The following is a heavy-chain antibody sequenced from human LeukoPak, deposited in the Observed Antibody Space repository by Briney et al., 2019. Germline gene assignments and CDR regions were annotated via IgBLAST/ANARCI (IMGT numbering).Heavy chain of an antibody. CDR2: IKEDGSEA. V-gene: IGHV3-7*01. Sequence: PGGSLRLPCAPSGFTSTRFWMSWFRKAPGKGRGGVANIKEDGSEAYYLESVKCRFAMSRDNAKISVYLQMNSLRVEDTAVYYCARGDYYDTSDYYTDAFDVWGQGTMVTVSS. D-gene: IGHD3-22*01. CDR3: ARGDYYDTSDYYTDAFDV. J-gene: IGHJ3*01. CDR1: GFTSTRFW.